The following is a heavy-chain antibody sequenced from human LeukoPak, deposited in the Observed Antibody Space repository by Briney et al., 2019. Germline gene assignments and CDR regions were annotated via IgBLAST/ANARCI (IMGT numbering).Heavy chain of an antibody. D-gene: IGHD4-17*01. CDR1: GFALRTYG. J-gene: IGHJ5*02. CDR3: ARSPDYGVNNWFDP. V-gene: IGHV3-30*03. CDR2: ISYDGSNK. Sequence: PGGSLRLSCAASGFALRTYGMHWVRQAPGKGLEWVAHISYDGSNKDYADSVKGRFTISRDNAKNSLYLQMNSLRAEDTAVYFCARSPDYGVNNWFDPWGQGTLVTVSS.